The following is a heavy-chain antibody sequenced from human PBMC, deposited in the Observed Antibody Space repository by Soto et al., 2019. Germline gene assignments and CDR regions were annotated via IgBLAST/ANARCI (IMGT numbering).Heavy chain of an antibody. CDR3: AGDSVAGAMDV. J-gene: IGHJ6*02. Sequence: PSETLSLTCTVSGDSRSRYYWSWVRQSAGKGLEWIGRIYISGSTTYNPSLQSRVTMSRDTSKNQLSLKLNSVTAADTAVYYCAGDSVAGAMDVWGQGTTVTVS. D-gene: IGHD6-19*01. CDR1: GDSRSRYY. V-gene: IGHV4-4*07. CDR2: IYISGST.